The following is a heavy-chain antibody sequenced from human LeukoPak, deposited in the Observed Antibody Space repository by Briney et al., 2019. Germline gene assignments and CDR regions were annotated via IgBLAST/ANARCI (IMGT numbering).Heavy chain of an antibody. J-gene: IGHJ4*02. V-gene: IGHV4-34*01. CDR3: GRGGIAAAASGIDY. D-gene: IGHD6-13*01. CDR2: INHSGST. CDR1: GGSFSGYY. Sequence: KTSETLSLTCAVYGGSFSGYYWSWIRQPPGKGLEGIGEINHSGSTNYNPSLKSRVTISVDTSKNQFSLKLSSVTAADTAVYYCGRGGIAAAASGIDYWGQGTLVTVSS.